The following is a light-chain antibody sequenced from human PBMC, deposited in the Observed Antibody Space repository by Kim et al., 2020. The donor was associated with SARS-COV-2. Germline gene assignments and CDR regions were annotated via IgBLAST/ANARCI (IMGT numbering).Light chain of an antibody. Sequence: ASAGDSVTITCKASQNINNNLNWYQQKPGKDPKLLLYYASNMETGVPSRFSGSGSGTDFTFTISSLQPEDIAAYYCQQYDNLPLTFGGGTKVDIK. CDR2: YAS. CDR3: QQYDNLPLT. CDR1: QNINNN. J-gene: IGKJ4*01. V-gene: IGKV1-33*01.